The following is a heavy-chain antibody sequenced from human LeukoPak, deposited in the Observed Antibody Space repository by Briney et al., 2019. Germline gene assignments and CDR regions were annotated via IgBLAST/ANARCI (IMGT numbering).Heavy chain of an antibody. CDR3: ARVTWNYVPFDY. V-gene: IGHV3-74*01. CDR2: INSDGSTT. D-gene: IGHD3-10*02. J-gene: IGHJ4*02. Sequence: GGSLRLSCAASGFTFSSYWMHWVRQAPGKGLVWVSRINSDGSTTTYADSVKGRFTTSRDNARNTLYLQMNSLGAEDTAVYYCARVTWNYVPFDYWGQRTLVSVSS. CDR1: GFTFSSYW.